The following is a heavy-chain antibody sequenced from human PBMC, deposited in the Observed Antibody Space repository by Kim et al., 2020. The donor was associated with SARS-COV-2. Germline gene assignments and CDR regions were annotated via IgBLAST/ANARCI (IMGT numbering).Heavy chain of an antibody. CDR3: ARDLMRYAKAAAGGGMDV. Sequence: GGSLRLSCAASGFTFSSYSMNWVRQAPGKGLEWVSSISSSSSYIYYADSVKGRFTISRDNAKNSLYLQMNSLRAEDTAVYYCARDLMRYAKAAAGGGMDVWGQGTTVTVSS. V-gene: IGHV3-21*04. CDR2: ISSSSSYI. CDR1: GFTFSSYS. J-gene: IGHJ6*02. D-gene: IGHD6-13*01.